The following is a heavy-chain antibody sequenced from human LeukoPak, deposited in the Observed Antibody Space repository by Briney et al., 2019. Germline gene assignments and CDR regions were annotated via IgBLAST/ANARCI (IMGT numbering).Heavy chain of an antibody. D-gene: IGHD6-13*01. CDR1: GFTFSSYG. CDR3: AKDRAAAQYYFDC. Sequence: SGGSLRLSCAASGFTFSSYGMHWFRQAPGKGLEWVAVIWYDGSNKYYADSVKGRFTISRDNSKNTLYLQMNSLRAEDTAVYYCAKDRAAAQYYFDCWGQGTLVTVSS. J-gene: IGHJ4*02. V-gene: IGHV3-33*06. CDR2: IWYDGSNK.